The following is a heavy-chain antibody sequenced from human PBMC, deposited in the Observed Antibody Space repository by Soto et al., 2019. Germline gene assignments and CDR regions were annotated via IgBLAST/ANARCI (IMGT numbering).Heavy chain of an antibody. CDR1: GFSLSTSTMG. CDR3: AHASLIPSFDF. V-gene: IGHV2-5*02. CDR2: IYWDDDQ. J-gene: IGHJ4*02. Sequence: QITLKESGPPLVKPTQTLTLTCTFSGFSLSTSTMGVGWIRQPPGKALEWLALIYWDDDQRYSPSLKTRLTVTKDTSKNQVVLIMTNMDPVDTATYYCAHASLIPSFDFWGQGTLVTVSS. D-gene: IGHD1-26*01.